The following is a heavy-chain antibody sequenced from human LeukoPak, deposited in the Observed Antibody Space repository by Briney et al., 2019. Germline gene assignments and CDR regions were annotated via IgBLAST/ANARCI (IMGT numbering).Heavy chain of an antibody. CDR3: ARENYYGSGSPDAFDI. Sequence: ASVKVSCKASGYTFTGYYMHWVRQAPGQGLEWMGWINTNTGNPTYAQGFTGRFVFSLDTSVSTAYLQISSLKAEDTAVYYCARENYYGSGSPDAFDIWGQGTMVTVSS. CDR1: GYTFTGYY. V-gene: IGHV7-4-1*02. CDR2: INTNTGNP. J-gene: IGHJ3*02. D-gene: IGHD3-10*01.